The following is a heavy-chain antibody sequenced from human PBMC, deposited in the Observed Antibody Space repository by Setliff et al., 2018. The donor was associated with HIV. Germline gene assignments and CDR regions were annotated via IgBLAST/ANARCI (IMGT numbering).Heavy chain of an antibody. D-gene: IGHD5-18*01. V-gene: IGHV4-34*01. CDR3: ARGTGSYGSDY. CDR1: NGSFNGYY. Sequence: SETLSLTCAVYNGSFNGYYWSWIRQPPGKGLEWIGEINHSGGTTYNPSLNGRVTLSVDTSKNQVSLKLGSVTAADTAVYYCARGTGSYGSDYWGQGTLVTVSS. J-gene: IGHJ4*02. CDR2: INHSGGT.